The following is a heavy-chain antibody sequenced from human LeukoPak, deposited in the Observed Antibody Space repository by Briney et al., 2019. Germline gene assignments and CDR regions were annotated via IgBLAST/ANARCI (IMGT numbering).Heavy chain of an antibody. D-gene: IGHD2-15*01. CDR2: ISGGGGTT. CDR3: AKLNGGSCSSVYDY. Sequence: PGGSLRLSCAASGFTFGSYAMSWVRQAPGKGLEWVSVISGGGGTTYYADSVKGRFTISRDNSKNTLYLQMNSLRAEDTAIYYCAKLNGGSCSSVYDYWGQGTLVTVSS. J-gene: IGHJ4*02. V-gene: IGHV3-23*01. CDR1: GFTFGSYA.